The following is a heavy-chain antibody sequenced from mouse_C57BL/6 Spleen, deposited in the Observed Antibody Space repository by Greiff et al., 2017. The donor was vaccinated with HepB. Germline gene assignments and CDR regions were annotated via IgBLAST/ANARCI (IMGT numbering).Heavy chain of an antibody. Sequence: EVMLVESGGDLVKPGGSLKLSCAASGFTSSSYGMSWVRQTPDKRLEWVATISSGGSYTYYPDSVKGRFTISRDNAKNTLYLQMSSLKSEDTAMYYCARHQAYYYAMDYWGQGTSVTVSS. CDR3: ARHQAYYYAMDY. J-gene: IGHJ4*01. CDR1: GFTSSSYG. D-gene: IGHD3-2*02. CDR2: ISSGGSYT. V-gene: IGHV5-6*01.